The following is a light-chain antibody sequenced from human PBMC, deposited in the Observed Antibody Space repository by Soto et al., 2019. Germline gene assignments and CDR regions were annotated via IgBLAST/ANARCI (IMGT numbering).Light chain of an antibody. CDR1: SRDVGAYNL. CDR2: EVR. Sequence: QSALTQPASVSGSPGQSITISCSGTSRDVGAYNLVSWYQQFPGKGPKLLIYEVRHRPSGVSYRFSVFKSGNTASLTISSRLPEDEAVYFCSSFSSRNALVFGGGTKLTVL. J-gene: IGLJ2*01. CDR3: SSFSSRNALV. V-gene: IGLV2-14*01.